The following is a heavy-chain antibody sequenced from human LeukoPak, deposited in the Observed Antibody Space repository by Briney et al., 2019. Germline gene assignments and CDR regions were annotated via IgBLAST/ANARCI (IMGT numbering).Heavy chain of an antibody. V-gene: IGHV4-34*01. Sequence: SETLCLTCAVYGGSFSGYYWSWIRQPPGKGLEWIGEINHSGSTNYNPSLKSRVTISVDPSKNQFSLKLSSVTAADTAVYYCARAYSGSYLYYYYYMDLWAKGTTVSVSS. CDR2: INHSGST. D-gene: IGHD1-26*01. CDR1: GGSFSGYY. CDR3: ARAYSGSYLYYYYYMDL. J-gene: IGHJ6*03.